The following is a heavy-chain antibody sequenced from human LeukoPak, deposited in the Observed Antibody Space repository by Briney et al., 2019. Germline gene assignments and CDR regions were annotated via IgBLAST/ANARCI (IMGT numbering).Heavy chain of an antibody. Sequence: ASETLSLTCTVSGGSISSYYWSWIRQPAGKGLEWIGRIYTSGSTNYNPSLKSRVTMSVDTSKNQFSLKLSSVTAADTAVYYCARSPSTKVHYYYGMDVWGQGTTVTASS. CDR2: IYTSGST. CDR1: GGSISSYY. CDR3: ARSPSTKVHYYYGMDV. V-gene: IGHV4-4*07. J-gene: IGHJ6*02. D-gene: IGHD5/OR15-5a*01.